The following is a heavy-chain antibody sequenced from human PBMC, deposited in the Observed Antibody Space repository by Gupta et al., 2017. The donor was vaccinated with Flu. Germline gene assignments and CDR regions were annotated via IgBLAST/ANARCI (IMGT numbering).Heavy chain of an antibody. V-gene: IGHV4-34*01. CDR2: INHSGNT. J-gene: IGHJ6*02. D-gene: IGHD2-15*01. CDR1: GESFSGYY. Sequence: QVQLQLRGAGLLKPSETLSLTCIVYGESFSGYYWTWIRQPPGKGLERNGQINHSGNTDYNPSLKSRVTISVDKSKNQFSLNLTSVTAADTAVYYCARETVAGYYYYAMDVWGQGTTVTVSS. CDR3: ARETVAGYYYYAMDV.